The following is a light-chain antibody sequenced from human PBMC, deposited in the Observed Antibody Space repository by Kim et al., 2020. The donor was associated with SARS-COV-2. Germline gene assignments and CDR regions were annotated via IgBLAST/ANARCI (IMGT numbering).Light chain of an antibody. J-gene: IGLJ1*01. CDR1: SGSIASNY. V-gene: IGLV6-57*03. CDR2: EDN. CDR3: QSYDSSNPGYV. Sequence: VTIPCDRSSGSIASNYVQWYQQRQGSAPTTGIYEDNQRPSGVPDRFSGSIDSSSNSASLTISGLKTEDEADYSCQSYDSSNPGYVFGTGTKVTVL.